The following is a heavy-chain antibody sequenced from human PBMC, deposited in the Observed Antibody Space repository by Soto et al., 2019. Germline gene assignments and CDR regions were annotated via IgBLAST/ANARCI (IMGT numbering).Heavy chain of an antibody. V-gene: IGHV1-69*01. CDR3: ARSSITLVRGADYTMDV. CDR2: IIPIFGTA. CDR1: GGTFSSYA. D-gene: IGHD3-10*01. Sequence: QVQLVQSGAEVKKPGSSVKVSCKASGGTFSSYAISWVRQAPGQGLEWMGGIIPIFGTANYAQKFQDRVTITADGSTSTAYMELSSLRSEDTAVYYCARSSITLVRGADYTMDVWGQGTTVTVSS. J-gene: IGHJ6*02.